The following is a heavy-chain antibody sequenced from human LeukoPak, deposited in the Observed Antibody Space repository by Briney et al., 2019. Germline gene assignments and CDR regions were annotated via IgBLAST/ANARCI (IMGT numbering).Heavy chain of an antibody. J-gene: IGHJ4*02. CDR3: ATRNTYFDY. V-gene: IGHV3-23*01. Sequence: GGSLRLSCAASGFTFSDYAMIWVRQAPGKGLEWVSAISASGGSTYYADSVRGRFTISRDSSKNTLYLQMNSLRAEDTAVYYCATRNTYFDYWGQGTLVTVSS. CDR1: GFTFSDYA. CDR2: ISASGGST.